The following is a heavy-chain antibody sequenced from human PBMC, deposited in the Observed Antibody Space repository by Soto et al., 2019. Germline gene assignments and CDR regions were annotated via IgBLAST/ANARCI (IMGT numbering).Heavy chain of an antibody. CDR2: IIPPFGTP. V-gene: IGHV1-69*01. Sequence: QVQLVQSGAEVKKPGSSVKVSCKASGGIFSTYAISWLRQAPGQGLEWMGGIIPPFGTPNYAQRFQGRVTITADESTSTAYMDLSRLRSEDTAVYYCARDRDDYGSGNYYNRIDFWGQGTLVTVSS. D-gene: IGHD3-10*01. J-gene: IGHJ4*02. CDR3: ARDRDDYGSGNYYNRIDF. CDR1: GGIFSTYA.